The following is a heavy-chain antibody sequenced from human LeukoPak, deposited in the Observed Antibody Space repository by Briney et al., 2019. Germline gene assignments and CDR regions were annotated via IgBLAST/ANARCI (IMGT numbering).Heavy chain of an antibody. CDR3: ARGPPQTYFHGNAYYYFDY. J-gene: IGHJ4*02. CDR1: GGSFSGYY. CDR2: INHSGST. V-gene: IGHV4-34*01. D-gene: IGHD3-22*01. Sequence: SETLSLTCAVYGGSFSGYYWSWIRQPPGKGLEWIGEINHSGSTNYNPSLKSRVTISTDTSNNQFSLKLSSVTAADTAVYYCARGPPQTYFHGNAYYYFDYWGQGTLVTVSS.